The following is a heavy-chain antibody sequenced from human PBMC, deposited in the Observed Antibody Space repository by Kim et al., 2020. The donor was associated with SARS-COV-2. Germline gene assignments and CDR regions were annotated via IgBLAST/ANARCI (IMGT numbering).Heavy chain of an antibody. D-gene: IGHD4-17*01. CDR2: IRSSGGGT. Sequence: GGSLRLSCAASGFTFSSYGMSWVRQAPGKGLEWVSIIRSSGGGTNYADSVKGRFTVSRDNSKNTLYLQMNSLRAEDTAVYYCAKRYGGNYAYDIWGQGTMVTVSS. J-gene: IGHJ3*02. CDR1: GFTFSSYG. V-gene: IGHV3-23*01. CDR3: AKRYGGNYAYDI.